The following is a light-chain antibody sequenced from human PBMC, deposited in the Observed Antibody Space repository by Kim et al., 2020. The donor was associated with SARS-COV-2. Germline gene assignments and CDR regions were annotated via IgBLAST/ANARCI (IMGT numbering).Light chain of an antibody. Sequence: QSALTQPASVSGSPGQSITISCTGTSSDVGGYNYVSCYQQHPGKVPKLMIFDVSNRPSGVSNRFSGSKSGNTASLTISGLQAEDEADYYCSSYTSSSTLEVVGTGTKVTVL. CDR2: DVS. CDR3: SSYTSSSTLEV. CDR1: SSDVGGYNY. V-gene: IGLV2-14*03. J-gene: IGLJ1*01.